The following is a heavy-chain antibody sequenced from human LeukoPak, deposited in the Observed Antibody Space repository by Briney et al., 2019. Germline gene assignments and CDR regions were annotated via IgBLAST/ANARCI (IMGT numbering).Heavy chain of an antibody. CDR3: ARGDTIFGVVTESPLDH. CDR1: GGSISSSSYY. D-gene: IGHD3-3*01. Sequence: PSETLSLTCTVSGGSISSSSYYWGWIRQPPGKGLEWIGSIYYSGSTYYNPSLKSRVTISVDTSKNQFSLKLSSVTAADTAVYYCARGDTIFGVVTESPLDHWGQGTLVTVSS. CDR2: IYYSGST. V-gene: IGHV4-39*07. J-gene: IGHJ4*02.